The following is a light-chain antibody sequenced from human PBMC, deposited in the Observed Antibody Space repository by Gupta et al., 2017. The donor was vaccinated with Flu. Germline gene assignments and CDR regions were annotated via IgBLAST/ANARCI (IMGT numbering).Light chain of an antibody. V-gene: IGKV1-39*01. CDR1: QRVSNF. J-gene: IGKJ4*02. CDR2: AAS. Sequence: DINMIKSPSSLSASVGDRVTITCRASQRVSNFLNWYQQKPGKAPKILIYAASTVQGGVPSTFSGSGSGTDFTLTIISLQPEDFATYYCQQGYSTPLTFGRGTTVEIK. CDR3: QQGYSTPLT.